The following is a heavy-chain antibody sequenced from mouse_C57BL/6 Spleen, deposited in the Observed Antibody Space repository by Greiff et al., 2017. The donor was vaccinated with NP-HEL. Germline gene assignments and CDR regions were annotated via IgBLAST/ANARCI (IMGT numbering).Heavy chain of an antibody. D-gene: IGHD2-4*01. Sequence: QVQLQQPGAELVRPGSSVKLSCKASGYTFTSYWMHWVKQRPIQGLEWIGNIDPSDSETHYNQKFKDKATLTVDKSSSTAYMQLSSLTSEDSAVYYCARVYYDYDERYFDYWGQGTTLTVSS. CDR1: GYTFTSYW. V-gene: IGHV1-52*01. J-gene: IGHJ2*01. CDR2: IDPSDSET. CDR3: ARVYYDYDERYFDY.